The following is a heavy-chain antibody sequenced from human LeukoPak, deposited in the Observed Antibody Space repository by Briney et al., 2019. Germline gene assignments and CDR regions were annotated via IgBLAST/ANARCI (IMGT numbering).Heavy chain of an antibody. J-gene: IGHJ4*02. CDR2: PHWNGAK. V-gene: IGHV2-5*01. CDR1: RFSLSTRGVG. D-gene: IGHD2-2*01. Sequence: SGPTLVKPTQTLTLTCTYTFSRFSLSTRGVGVAWLRQPPGKALERHPLPHWNGAKHYSPSLKSRLTIIKDTSKNQVVLTMTNMDPVDTATYYCARTIVVVSAGKPRPAREFDYWGQGTLVTVSS. CDR3: ARTIVVVSAGKPRPAREFDY.